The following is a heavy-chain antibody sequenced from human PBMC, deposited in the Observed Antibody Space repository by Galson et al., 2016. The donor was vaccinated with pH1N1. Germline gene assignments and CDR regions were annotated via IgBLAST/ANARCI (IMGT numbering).Heavy chain of an antibody. Sequence: TLSLTCTVSGGSISSTDYYWNWIRQPAGKGLEWIGRIYSSGRTNYNPSLKTRVTMSVDTSKNQFSLKLRSVTAADTAVYFCARDRAPESSDWLSYFDSWGQGTLVTVSS. J-gene: IGHJ4*01. CDR3: ARDRAPESSDWLSYFDS. CDR1: GGSISSTDYY. V-gene: IGHV4-61*02. CDR2: IYSSGRT. D-gene: IGHD3-9*01.